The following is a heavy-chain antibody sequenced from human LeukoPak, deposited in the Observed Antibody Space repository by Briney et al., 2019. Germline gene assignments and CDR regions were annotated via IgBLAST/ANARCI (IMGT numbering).Heavy chain of an antibody. CDR3: TRSERIAMIIVAELQSPYYFEY. J-gene: IGHJ4*02. CDR1: GFTFGDYA. V-gene: IGHV3-49*04. CDR2: IRSKAYSGTT. D-gene: IGHD3-22*01. Sequence: PGGSLTLSCTASGFTFGDYAMSWVRQAPRKGLEGGGFIRSKAYSGTTEYAASVKGRFTISRDDSKSIANLQMNSLKSEDTAVYYCTRSERIAMIIVAELQSPYYFEYWGQGTLVTVSS.